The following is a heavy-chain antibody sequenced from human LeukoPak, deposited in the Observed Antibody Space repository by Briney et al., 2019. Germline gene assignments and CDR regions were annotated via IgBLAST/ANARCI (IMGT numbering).Heavy chain of an antibody. CDR2: IKKDGSEK. V-gene: IGHV3-7*01. D-gene: IGHD2-15*01. CDR1: GFTFSSHW. J-gene: IGHJ4*02. Sequence: GGSLRLSCAASGFTFSSHWMSWVRQAPGKGLEWVANIKKDGSEKYYVDAVKGRFTISRDNAKTSLYLQMNSLRAEDTAVYYCAREVAGYFDYWGQGTLVTVSS. CDR3: AREVAGYFDY.